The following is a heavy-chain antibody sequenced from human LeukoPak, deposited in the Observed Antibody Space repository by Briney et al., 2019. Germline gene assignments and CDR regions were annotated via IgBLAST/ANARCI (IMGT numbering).Heavy chain of an antibody. Sequence: SETLSLTCTVSGASISSSSYYWGWIRQPPGKGLECIGSIYYSGSTYYNPSLKSRVTISVDTSKNQFSLKLSSVTAADTAVYYCARFPNYYDSSGYYYYFDYWGQGTLVTVSS. J-gene: IGHJ4*02. CDR2: IYYSGST. CDR1: GASISSSSYY. D-gene: IGHD3-22*01. CDR3: ARFPNYYDSSGYYYYFDY. V-gene: IGHV4-39*01.